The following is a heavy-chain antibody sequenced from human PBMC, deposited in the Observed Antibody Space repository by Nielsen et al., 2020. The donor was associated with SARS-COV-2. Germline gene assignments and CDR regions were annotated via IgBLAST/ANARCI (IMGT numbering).Heavy chain of an antibody. D-gene: IGHD2-2*01. CDR2: TFNSGNT. V-gene: IGHV4-30-4*01. Sequence: SETLSLTCTVSRGSISSGDYYWSWIRQPPGKGLEWIGYTFNSGNTYYNPSLRSRVTMSLDTSKNQFSLILTSVTAADTAVYYCAREEYGFGLDVWGQGTTSGSP. CDR3: AREEYGFGLDV. J-gene: IGHJ6*02. CDR1: RGSISSGDYY.